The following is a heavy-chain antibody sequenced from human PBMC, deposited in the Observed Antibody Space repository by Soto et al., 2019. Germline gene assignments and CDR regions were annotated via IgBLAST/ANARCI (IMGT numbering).Heavy chain of an antibody. CDR1: GFTFSSYG. D-gene: IGHD3-16*01. CDR2: ISYDGSNK. V-gene: IGHV3-30*18. Sequence: GGSLRLSCAASGFTFSSYGMHWVRQAPGKGLEWVAVISYDGSNKYYVDSVKGRFTISRDNSKNTLYLQMNSLRAEDTAVYYCAKGMWIWGSLPYPGSSLDYWGQGTRVTVSS. CDR3: AKGMWIWGSLPYPGSSLDY. J-gene: IGHJ4*02.